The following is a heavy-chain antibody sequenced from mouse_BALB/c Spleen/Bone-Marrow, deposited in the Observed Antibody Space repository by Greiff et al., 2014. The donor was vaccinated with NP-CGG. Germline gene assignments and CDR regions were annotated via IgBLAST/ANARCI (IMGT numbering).Heavy chain of an antibody. D-gene: IGHD3-1*01. CDR1: GFNIKDTY. CDR2: IDPANGNT. CDR3: ASREALATGFAY. J-gene: IGHJ3*01. Sequence: VQLQQPGAELVKPGASVKLSCTASGFNIKDTYMHWVKQRPEQGLEWIGRIDPANGNTKYDPKFQGKATITADTSSNTAYLQLSSMTSEDTAVFYCASREALATGFAYWGQGTLVTVSA. V-gene: IGHV14-3*02.